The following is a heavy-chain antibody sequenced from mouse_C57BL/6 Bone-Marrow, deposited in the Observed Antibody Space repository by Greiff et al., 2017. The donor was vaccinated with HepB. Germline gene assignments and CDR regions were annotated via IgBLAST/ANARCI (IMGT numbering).Heavy chain of an antibody. V-gene: IGHV5-4*01. CDR1: GFTFSSYA. CDR3: ARHMITTVYWYFDV. J-gene: IGHJ1*03. D-gene: IGHD1-1*01. CDR2: ISDGGSYT. Sequence: EVQVVESGGGLVKPGGSLKLSCAASGFTFSSYAMSWVRQTPEKRLEWVATISDGGSYTYYPDNVKGRFTISRDNAKNNLYLQMSHLKSEDTAMYYCARHMITTVYWYFDVWGTGTTVTVSS.